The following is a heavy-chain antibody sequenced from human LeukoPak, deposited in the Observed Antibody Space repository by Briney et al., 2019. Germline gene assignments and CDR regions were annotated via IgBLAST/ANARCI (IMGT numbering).Heavy chain of an antibody. V-gene: IGHV3-21*01. D-gene: IGHD3-16*01. CDR1: GFSFSTHS. Sequence: MAGGSLRLSCAASGFSFSTHSMNWVRQAPGKGLEWVSSITRSASYIYYGDSVKGRFTISRDNAKNSLFLQMNSLRVEDSAVYYCARAPRGGVNDAFDIWGQGTMVTVSS. CDR2: ITRSASYI. CDR3: ARAPRGGVNDAFDI. J-gene: IGHJ3*02.